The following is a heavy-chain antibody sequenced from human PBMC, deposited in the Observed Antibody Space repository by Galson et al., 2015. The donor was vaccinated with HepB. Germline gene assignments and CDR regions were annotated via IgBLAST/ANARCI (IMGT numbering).Heavy chain of an antibody. V-gene: IGHV3-30-3*01. D-gene: IGHD1-14*01. CDR3: ARDLFRSYLDS. Sequence: SLRLSCAAFGFTFSNYAMHWVRRAPGKGLEWVALISYDGGNKYYADSVKGRFTISRDFSKNTVYLQMNSLRVEDTAVFYCARDLFRSYLDSWGQGTLVTVSS. J-gene: IGHJ4*02. CDR2: ISYDGGNK. CDR1: GFTFSNYA.